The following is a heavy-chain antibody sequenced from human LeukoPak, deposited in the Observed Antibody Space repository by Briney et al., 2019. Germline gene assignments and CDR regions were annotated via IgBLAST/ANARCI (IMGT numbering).Heavy chain of an antibody. CDR3: AREGLRNAFNPVGY. CDR2: IKQNGKT. Sequence: PSETLSLTCAVYGGSFSDYFYTWIRQPPGKGLEWIGEIKQNGKTNYSPSLKSRLTISIDPSKKQISLRLTSVTAADTAVYYCAREGLRNAFNPVGYWGQGTLVTVSS. V-gene: IGHV4-34*01. CDR1: GGSFSDYF. J-gene: IGHJ4*02. D-gene: IGHD2-2*01.